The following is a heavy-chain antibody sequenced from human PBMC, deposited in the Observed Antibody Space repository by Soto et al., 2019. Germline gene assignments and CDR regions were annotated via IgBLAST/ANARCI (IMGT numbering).Heavy chain of an antibody. Sequence: VQLVQSGGGLVKPGGSLRLSCAASGFTFSSYSMNWVRQAPGKGLEWVSSISSSSSYIYYADSVKGRFTISRDNAKNSLYLQMNSLRAEDTAVYYCARGIRITMVRGVISNYYGMDVWGQGTTVTVSS. J-gene: IGHJ6*02. CDR1: GFTFSSYS. CDR2: ISSSSSYI. CDR3: ARGIRITMVRGVISNYYGMDV. V-gene: IGHV3-21*01. D-gene: IGHD3-10*01.